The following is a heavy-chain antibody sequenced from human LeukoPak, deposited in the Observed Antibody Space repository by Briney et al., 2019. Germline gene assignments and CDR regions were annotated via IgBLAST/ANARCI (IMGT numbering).Heavy chain of an antibody. V-gene: IGHV3-23*01. J-gene: IGHJ2*01. Sequence: GSLRLSCAASGFTFSSYAMSWVRQAPGKGLEWVSVISGGGGSTYYADSVKGRFTISRDNSKNTLYLQMNSLRAEDTAVYYCAKDEGTGYWYFDLWGRGTLVTVSS. CDR2: ISGGGGST. D-gene: IGHD1-1*01. CDR1: GFTFSSYA. CDR3: AKDEGTGYWYFDL.